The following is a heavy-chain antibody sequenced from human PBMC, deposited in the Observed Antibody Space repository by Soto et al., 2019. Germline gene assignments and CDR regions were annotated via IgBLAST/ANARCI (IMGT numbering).Heavy chain of an antibody. Sequence: GGSLRLSCAASGFTFTRYSMNWVRQAPGKGLEWVSSISSTTNYIYYGDSMKGRFTISRDNAKNSLYPEMNSLRAEDTAVYYRARESEDLTSNFDYWGQGTLVTVSS. J-gene: IGHJ4*02. CDR1: GFTFTRYS. V-gene: IGHV3-21*06. CDR2: ISSTTNYI. CDR3: ARESEDLTSNFDY.